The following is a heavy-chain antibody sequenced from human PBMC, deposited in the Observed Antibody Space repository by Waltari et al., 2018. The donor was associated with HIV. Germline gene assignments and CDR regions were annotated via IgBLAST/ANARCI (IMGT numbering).Heavy chain of an antibody. CDR1: GYTFAAHY. CDR3: ARQMTFYDAFDI. Sequence: QVQLLQSGAEVKKPGASVKVSCKASGYTFAAHYIHWVRQAPGQGLEWMGWVYPETGDTNYAQKFQGRVTMTRDASIRTVSMELSRLRSDDTTVYYCARQMTFYDAFDIWGQGTLVTVSA. J-gene: IGHJ3*02. CDR2: VYPETGDT. V-gene: IGHV1-2*02.